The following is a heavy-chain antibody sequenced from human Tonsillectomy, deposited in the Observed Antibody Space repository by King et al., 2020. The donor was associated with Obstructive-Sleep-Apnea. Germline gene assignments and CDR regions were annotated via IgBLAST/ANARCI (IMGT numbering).Heavy chain of an antibody. CDR2: ISGSGGRT. CDR3: AEGGDYYDSSGYYSWYFDL. J-gene: IGHJ2*01. Sequence: VQLVESEGGLVQPGGSLRLSCAASGFTFSNYAMTWVRQAPGKGLEWVSSISGSGGRTYYADSVEGRFTISRDNSKNTLYLQMNSLRAEDTAVYYCAEGGDYYDSSGYYSWYFDLWGRGTLVTVSS. V-gene: IGHV3-23*04. D-gene: IGHD3-22*01. CDR1: GFTFSNYA.